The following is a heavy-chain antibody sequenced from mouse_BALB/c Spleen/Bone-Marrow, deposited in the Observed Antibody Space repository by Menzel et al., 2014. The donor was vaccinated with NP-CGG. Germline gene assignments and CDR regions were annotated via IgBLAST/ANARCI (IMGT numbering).Heavy chain of an antibody. CDR3: ARDWDYYAMDY. D-gene: IGHD4-1*01. CDR1: GYTFTDYY. J-gene: IGHJ4*01. V-gene: IGHV1-76*01. CDR2: IYPGSGNT. Sequence: VQLQQSGAELARPGASVKLSCKASGYTFTDYYINWVKQRTGQGLEWIGGIYPGSGNTYYNEKFKGKATLTADKSSSTAYMQLSSLTSEDSAVYFCARDWDYYAMDYWGQGTSVTVSS.